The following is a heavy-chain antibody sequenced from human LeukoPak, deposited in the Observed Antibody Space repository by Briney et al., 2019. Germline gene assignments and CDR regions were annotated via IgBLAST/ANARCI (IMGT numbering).Heavy chain of an antibody. CDR3: ARDRGYLYGSGSCLSFDY. J-gene: IGHJ4*02. CDR1: GYTFTSYG. V-gene: IGHV1-18*01. D-gene: IGHD3-10*01. CDR2: ISAYNGNT. Sequence: ASVKVSCKASGYTFTSYGISWVRQAPGQGLEWMGWISAYNGNTNYAQKLQGRVTMTTDTSTSTAYMELRSLRSDDTAVYYCARDRGYLYGSGSCLSFDYWGQGTLVTVSS.